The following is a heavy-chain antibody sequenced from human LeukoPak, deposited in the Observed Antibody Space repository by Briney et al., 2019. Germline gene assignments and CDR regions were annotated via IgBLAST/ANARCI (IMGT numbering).Heavy chain of an antibody. J-gene: IGHJ6*02. V-gene: IGHV3-53*01. CDR1: GFIVGINY. Sequence: GGSLRLSCAASGFIVGINYMSWVRQAPGKGLEWVSVIYGGGGTYYADSVKGRFTISRDSSKNTLYLQMNSLRAEDTAIYYCAREGPYYGMDVWGQGTTVTVSS. CDR2: IYGGGGT. CDR3: AREGPYYGMDV.